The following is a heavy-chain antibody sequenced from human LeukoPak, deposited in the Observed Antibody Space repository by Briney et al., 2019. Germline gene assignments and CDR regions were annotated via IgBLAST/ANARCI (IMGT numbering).Heavy chain of an antibody. CDR1: GFTFSSYA. CDR3: VKGGGNVRRYFEY. Sequence: GGSLRLSCTASGFTFSSYAMTWVRQAPGKGLEWVSSISVNGGTTYYADSVKGRFTISRDSSKNTLYLQMNSLRAEDTAVYYCVKGGGNVRRYFEYWGQGTLVTVSS. CDR2: ISVNGGTT. V-gene: IGHV3-23*01. J-gene: IGHJ4*02. D-gene: IGHD4-23*01.